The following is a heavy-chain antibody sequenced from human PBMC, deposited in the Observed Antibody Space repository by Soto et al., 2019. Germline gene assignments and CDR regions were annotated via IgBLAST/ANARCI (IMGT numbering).Heavy chain of an antibody. D-gene: IGHD6-19*01. V-gene: IGHV1-2*02. J-gene: IGHJ4*02. CDR3: ARPPGYISDWYYFDL. Sequence: QVQLVQSGAEVKKPGASVKVSCEASGYTFIDYYMHWVRQAPGQGFGWMGRISPKSGGTNYAQKFQGRVTMTWDTSLNTAYMEPSSLISEDTAVYYCARPPGYISDWYYFDLWGQGTLVTVSS. CDR2: ISPKSGGT. CDR1: GYTFIDYY.